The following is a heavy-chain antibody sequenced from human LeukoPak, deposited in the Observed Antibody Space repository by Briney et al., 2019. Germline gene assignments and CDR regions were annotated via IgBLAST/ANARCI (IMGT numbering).Heavy chain of an antibody. V-gene: IGHV4-31*03. Sequence: SETLPLTCTVSGGSISSGGYYWSWIRQHPGKGLEWIGYIYYSGSTYYNPSLKSRVTISVDTSKNQFSLKLSSVTAADTAVYYCARDVPAYCSSTSCYGGFDPWGQGTLVTVSS. CDR1: GGSISSGGYY. D-gene: IGHD2-2*01. J-gene: IGHJ5*02. CDR3: ARDVPAYCSSTSCYGGFDP. CDR2: IYYSGST.